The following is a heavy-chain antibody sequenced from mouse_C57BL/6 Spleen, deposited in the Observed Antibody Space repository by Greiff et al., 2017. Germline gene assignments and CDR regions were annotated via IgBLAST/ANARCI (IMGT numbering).Heavy chain of an antibody. CDR2: IHPNSGST. Sequence: QVQLKQPGAELVKPGASVKLSCKASGYTFTSYWMHWVKQRPGQGLEWIGMIHPNSGSTNYNEKFKSKATLTVDKSSSTAYMQLSSLTSEDSAVYYGARSDYYGSSYCFDYWGQGTTLTVSS. J-gene: IGHJ2*01. CDR1: GYTFTSYW. V-gene: IGHV1-64*01. D-gene: IGHD1-1*01. CDR3: ARSDYYGSSYCFDY.